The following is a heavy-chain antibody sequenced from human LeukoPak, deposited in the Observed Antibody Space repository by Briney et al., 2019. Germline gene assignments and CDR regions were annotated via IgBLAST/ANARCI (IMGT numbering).Heavy chain of an antibody. D-gene: IGHD2-15*01. Sequence: GGSLRLSCAASGFTFRSYAMHWVRQAPGKGLEWVAVISYDGSNKYYADSVKGRFTISRDNSKNTLYLQMNSLRAEDTAVYYCARDLWSAYGKDVWGQGTTFTVSS. CDR1: GFTFRSYA. J-gene: IGHJ6*02. CDR2: ISYDGSNK. CDR3: ARDLWSAYGKDV. V-gene: IGHV3-30-3*01.